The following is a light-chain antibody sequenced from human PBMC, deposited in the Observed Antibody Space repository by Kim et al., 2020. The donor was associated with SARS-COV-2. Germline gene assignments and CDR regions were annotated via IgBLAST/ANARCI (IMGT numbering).Light chain of an antibody. Sequence: QSVLTQPASVSGFPGQSITISCAGTSSDGDAYNYVSWFQQYPGKVPKLIIYDVSKRPSGDFNRFSGSRSDNAASLTISGRQAEDEADYYCSSYTSSRTNVFGTGTKVTVL. CDR3: SSYTSSRTNV. J-gene: IGLJ1*01. CDR1: SSDGDAYNY. CDR2: DVS. V-gene: IGLV2-14*03.